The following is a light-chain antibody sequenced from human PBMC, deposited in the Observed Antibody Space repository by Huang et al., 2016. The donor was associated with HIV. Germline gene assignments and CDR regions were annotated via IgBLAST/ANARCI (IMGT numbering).Light chain of an antibody. V-gene: IGKV3-15*01. CDR2: GAS. J-gene: IGKJ4*01. Sequence: EIVMTQSPATLSVSSGERATLPCRARQSVSSNLAWYQQKPGQAPRLFIYGASTRATGIPARFSGSGSGTEFTLTISSLQSEDFAVYYCQQYNNWPLTFGGGTKVEIK. CDR1: QSVSSN. CDR3: QQYNNWPLT.